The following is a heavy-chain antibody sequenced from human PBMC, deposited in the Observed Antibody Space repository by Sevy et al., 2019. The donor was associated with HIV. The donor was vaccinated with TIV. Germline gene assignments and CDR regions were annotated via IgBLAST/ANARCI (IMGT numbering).Heavy chain of an antibody. J-gene: IGHJ4*02. Sequence: ASVKVSCKASGYSFRNYGISWVRQAPGQGLEWMGWISDYYGDTDYAQNFQGRLTMTTDTSTSTAYMELRSLRSDDTAVYYCAKGGGYSYGKIDYWGQGTLVTVSS. D-gene: IGHD5-18*01. CDR3: AKGGGYSYGKIDY. CDR2: ISDYYGDT. V-gene: IGHV1-18*01. CDR1: GYSFRNYG.